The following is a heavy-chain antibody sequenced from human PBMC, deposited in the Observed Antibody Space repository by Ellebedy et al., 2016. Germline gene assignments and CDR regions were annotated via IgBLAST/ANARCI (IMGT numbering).Heavy chain of an antibody. Sequence: GGSLRLSXAASGFTFSDYYMSWIRQAPGKGLEWVSYISSSSSYTNYADSVKGRFTISRDNAKNSLYLQMNSLRAEDTAVYYCARRVVYAIDSWYYFDYWGQGTLVTVSS. D-gene: IGHD2-8*02. CDR3: ARRVVYAIDSWYYFDY. CDR1: GFTFSDYY. J-gene: IGHJ4*02. CDR2: ISSSSSYT. V-gene: IGHV3-11*06.